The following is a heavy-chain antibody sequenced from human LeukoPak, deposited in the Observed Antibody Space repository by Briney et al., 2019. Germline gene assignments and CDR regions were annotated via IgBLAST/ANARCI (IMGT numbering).Heavy chain of an antibody. J-gene: IGHJ4*02. CDR2: INSDGSWT. CDR1: GLTLSGYW. D-gene: IGHD2/OR15-2a*01. Sequence: GGSLRLSCSASGLTLSGYWMHWVRQIPGKGLVWVSHINSDGSWTSYADSVKGRFTISKDNAKNTVYLQMNSLRAEDTAVYYCVSFYETYWGRGTLVTVSS. V-gene: IGHV3-74*01. CDR3: VSFYETY.